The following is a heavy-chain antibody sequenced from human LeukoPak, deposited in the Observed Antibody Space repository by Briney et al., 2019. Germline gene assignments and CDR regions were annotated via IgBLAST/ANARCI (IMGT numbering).Heavy chain of an antibody. J-gene: IGHJ4*02. CDR1: GFTFSSYW. D-gene: IGHD6-19*01. Sequence: PGGSLRLSCAASGFTFSSYWMHWVRQAPGKGLVWVSRINSDGSSTSYADSVKGRFTISRDNAKNTLYLQMNSLRAEDTAVYYCARVPVYRSSGWLRYFDYWGQGTLVTVS. CDR2: INSDGSST. V-gene: IGHV3-74*01. CDR3: ARVPVYRSSGWLRYFDY.